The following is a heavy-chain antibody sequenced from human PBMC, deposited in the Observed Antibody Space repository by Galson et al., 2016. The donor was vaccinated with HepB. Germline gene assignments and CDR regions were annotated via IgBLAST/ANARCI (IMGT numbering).Heavy chain of an antibody. D-gene: IGHD4-23*01. CDR3: ARDLWRGGRIDY. V-gene: IGHV3-74*01. CDR1: GFTFSNYW. CDR2: ITIDGSTT. Sequence: SLRLSCAASGFTFSNYWMHWVRQAPGKGLVWVSHITIDGSTTTYADSVKGRFTISRDNAKNTLYLQMNSLRAEDMAVYYCARDLWRGGRIDYWGQGTLVTVSS. J-gene: IGHJ4*02.